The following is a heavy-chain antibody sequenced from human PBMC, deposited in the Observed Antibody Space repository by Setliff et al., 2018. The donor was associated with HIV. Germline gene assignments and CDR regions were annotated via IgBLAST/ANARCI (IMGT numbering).Heavy chain of an antibody. V-gene: IGHV5-51*01. CDR3: GRHNHPIDV. CDR2: IYPGDSDI. CDR1: GFPFTTYR. J-gene: IGHJ6*02. Sequence: GESLKISCQAFGFPFTTYRISWVRQMPGKGLEWMGIIYPGDSDIRYSPSFQGQVAFSADTSINTSYLQWSSLKASDTAIYYCGRHNHPIDVWGQGTTVTVSS.